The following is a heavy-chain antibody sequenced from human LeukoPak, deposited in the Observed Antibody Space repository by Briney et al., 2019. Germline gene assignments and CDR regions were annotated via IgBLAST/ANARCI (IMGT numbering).Heavy chain of an antibody. CDR3: AKAVGQWQTINWFDP. CDR1: GFTFSDYA. V-gene: IGHV3-23*01. Sequence: PGGSLRLSCAASGFTFSDYAMSWVRQAPGKGLEWLSVISGGSSGSTYYADSVTGRFTVSRDNSKNTVDLQMNNLRVDDTAIYYCAKAVGQWQTINWFDPWGQGTLVTVSS. D-gene: IGHD6-19*01. CDR2: ISGGSSGST. J-gene: IGHJ5*02.